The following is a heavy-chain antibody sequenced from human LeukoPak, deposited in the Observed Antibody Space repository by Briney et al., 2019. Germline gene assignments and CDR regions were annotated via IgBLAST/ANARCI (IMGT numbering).Heavy chain of an antibody. D-gene: IGHD6-6*01. CDR3: ARDSSYYYYMDV. CDR1: GDSISSSRSY. Sequence: PSETLSLTCTVSGDSISSSRSYWGWIRQPPGKGLEWIGSIYYSGSTYYNTSLKSRVTISVDTSKNQFSLKLSSVTAADTAVYYCARDSSYYYYMDVWGKGTTVTVSS. CDR2: IYYSGST. J-gene: IGHJ6*03. V-gene: IGHV4-39*07.